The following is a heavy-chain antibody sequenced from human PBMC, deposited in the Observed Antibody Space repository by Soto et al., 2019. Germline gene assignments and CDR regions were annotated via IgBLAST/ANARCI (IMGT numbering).Heavy chain of an antibody. J-gene: IGHJ6*02. CDR2: IIPIFGTA. CDR3: ARDNFVYYDSSGYSESYGMDV. V-gene: IGHV1-69*13. D-gene: IGHD3-22*01. Sequence: SVKVSCKASGGTFSSYAISWVRQAPGQGLEWMGGIIPIFGTANYAQKFQGRVTITADESTSTAYMELSSLRSEDTAVYYCARDNFVYYDSSGYSESYGMDVWGQGTTVTVSS. CDR1: GGTFSSYA.